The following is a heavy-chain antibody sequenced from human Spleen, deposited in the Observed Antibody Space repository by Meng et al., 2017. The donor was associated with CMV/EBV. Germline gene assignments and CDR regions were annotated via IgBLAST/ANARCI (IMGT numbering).Heavy chain of an antibody. J-gene: IGHJ6*02. V-gene: IGHV1-8*03. CDR2: MNPNSGNT. CDR3: ASWYCSSTSCYSPYYYYGMDV. CDR1: GYTFTSYD. D-gene: IGHD2-2*02. Sequence: ASVKVSCKASGYTFTSYDIYWVRQATGQGLEWMGWMNPNSGNTGYAQKFQGRVTITRNTSISTAYMELSSLRSEDTAVYYCASWYCSSTSCYSPYYYYGMDVWGQGTTVTVSS.